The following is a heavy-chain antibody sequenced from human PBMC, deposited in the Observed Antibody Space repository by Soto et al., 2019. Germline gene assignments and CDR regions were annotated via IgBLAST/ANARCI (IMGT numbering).Heavy chain of an antibody. J-gene: IGHJ6*02. CDR1: GFTFSSYA. D-gene: IGHD5-18*01. CDR3: AKDSAMVSVRYYYYGMDV. Sequence: VQLLESGGGLVQPGGSLRLSCAASGFTFSSYAMSWVRQAPGKGLEWVSAISGSGGSTYYADSVKGRFTISRDNSKNTLYLQMNSLRAEDTAVYYCAKDSAMVSVRYYYYGMDVWGQGTTVTVSS. V-gene: IGHV3-23*01. CDR2: ISGSGGST.